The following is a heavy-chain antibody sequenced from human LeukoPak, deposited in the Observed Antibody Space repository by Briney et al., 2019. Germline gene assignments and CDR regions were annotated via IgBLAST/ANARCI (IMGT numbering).Heavy chain of an antibody. CDR1: GYTFTGYY. J-gene: IGHJ4*02. Sequence: GASVKVSCKASGYTFTGYYMHWVRQAPGQGLEWMGQINPNSGGTNYAQKFQGRVTMTRDTSISTAYMELSRLRSDDTAVYYCARRYYGSGSSFDYWGQGTLVTVSS. CDR2: INPNSGGT. CDR3: ARRYYGSGSSFDY. D-gene: IGHD3-10*01. V-gene: IGHV1-2*06.